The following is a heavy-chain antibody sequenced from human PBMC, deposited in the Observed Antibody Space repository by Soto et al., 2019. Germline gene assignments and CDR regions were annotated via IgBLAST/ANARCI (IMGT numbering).Heavy chain of an antibody. D-gene: IGHD2-15*01. CDR2: ISGSGGST. Sequence: PGGSLRLSCAASGFTFSSYAMSWVRQAPGKGLEWVSAISGSGGSTYYADSVKGRFTISRDNSKNTLYLQMNSLRAEDTAVYYCAKDLNLGTKSVVVVAATTFDIWGQGTMVTVSS. CDR1: GFTFSSYA. J-gene: IGHJ3*02. V-gene: IGHV3-23*01. CDR3: AKDLNLGTKSVVVVAATTFDI.